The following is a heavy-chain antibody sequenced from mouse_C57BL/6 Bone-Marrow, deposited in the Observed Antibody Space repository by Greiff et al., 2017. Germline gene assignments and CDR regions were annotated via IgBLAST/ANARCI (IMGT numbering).Heavy chain of an antibody. J-gene: IGHJ3*01. V-gene: IGHV14-4*01. CDR3: RRFAY. CDR2: IDPENGDT. CDR1: GFTFTDDY. Sequence: VQLQQSGAELVRPGASVKLSCTASGFTFTDDYMHWVKQRPEQGLEWIGWIDPENGDTEYASKFKGKATLTADTSSNTAYLQLRSLTSEDTAVYYCRRFAYWGQGTLVTVSA.